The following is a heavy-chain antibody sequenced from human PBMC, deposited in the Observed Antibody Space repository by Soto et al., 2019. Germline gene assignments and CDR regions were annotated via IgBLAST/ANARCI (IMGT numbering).Heavy chain of an antibody. CDR1: GYTFTSYY. CDR3: ARDLGTPIDY. D-gene: IGHD7-27*01. CDR2: INPGGGST. Sequence: QVQLVQSGAEVKKPGASVKVSCKASGYTFTSYYMHWVRQAPGQGLEWMGIINPGGGSTSYAQQFPGSVTMTRDTSTSTVYLELLSLGSEATAVYYCARDLGTPIDYWGQGTLVTVSS. V-gene: IGHV1-46*01. J-gene: IGHJ4*02.